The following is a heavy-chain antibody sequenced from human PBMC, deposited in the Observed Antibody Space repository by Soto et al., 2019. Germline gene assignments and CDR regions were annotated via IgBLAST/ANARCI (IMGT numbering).Heavy chain of an antibody. CDR3: AALNEYTTGFDL. CDR1: GFRFKNYV. V-gene: IGHV3-30*03. CDR2: ISYDGSSS. D-gene: IGHD2-8*02. Sequence: QVQLVQSGGGAAQPGGSLGLSCAASGFRFKNYVMHWFRQAPGEGLEWVAAISYDGSSSYYRDSVKGRFTISRDNSRTTLYLQMNDLRTEDTAVYHCAALNEYTTGFDLWGQGTTVTVSS. J-gene: IGHJ3*01.